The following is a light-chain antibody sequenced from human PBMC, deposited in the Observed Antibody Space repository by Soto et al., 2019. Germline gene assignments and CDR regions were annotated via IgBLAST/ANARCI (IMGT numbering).Light chain of an antibody. CDR3: QQYYSTPWT. V-gene: IGKV4-1*01. J-gene: IGKJ1*01. CDR2: WAS. CDR1: QSVLYSSNNKNY. Sequence: DIVMTQSPDSLAVSLGERATINCKSSQSVLYSSNNKNYLAWYQQKPGQRPKLLIYWASTREFGVPVRFSGSGSGTDFTLTISSLQAEDVAVYYCQQYYSTPWTFGQGTRVEIK.